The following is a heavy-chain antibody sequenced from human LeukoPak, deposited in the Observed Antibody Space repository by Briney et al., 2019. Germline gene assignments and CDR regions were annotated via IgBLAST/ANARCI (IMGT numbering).Heavy chain of an antibody. V-gene: IGHV3-74*01. CDR1: GFTFSSYW. J-gene: IGHJ4*02. Sequence: GGSLRLSCAASGFTFSSYWMHWVRQVPGKGLVWVARINPGGSSITYADSVKGRFTISRDNSKNTLYLQMNSLRAEDTAVYYCAKEAVAAPYRITMVQGVLDYWGQGTLVTVSS. D-gene: IGHD3-10*01. CDR3: AKEAVAAPYRITMVQGVLDY. CDR2: INPGGSSI.